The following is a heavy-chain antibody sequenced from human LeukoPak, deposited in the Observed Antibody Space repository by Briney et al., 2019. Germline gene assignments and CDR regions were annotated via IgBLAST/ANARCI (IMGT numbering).Heavy chain of an antibody. CDR2: IIPIFGTA. D-gene: IGHD1-26*01. CDR1: GGTFSSYA. CDR3: ARDSSSHHHNSGAFDI. J-gene: IGHJ3*02. Sequence: SVKVSCKASGGTFSSYAISWVRPAPGQGLEWMGGIIPIFGTANYAQKFQGRVTITADESTSTAYMELSSLRSEDTAVYYCARDSSSHHHNSGAFDIWGQGTMVTVSS. V-gene: IGHV1-69*13.